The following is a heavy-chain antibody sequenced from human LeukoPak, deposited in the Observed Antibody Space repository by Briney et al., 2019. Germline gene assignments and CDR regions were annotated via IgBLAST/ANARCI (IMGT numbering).Heavy chain of an antibody. J-gene: IGHJ4*02. V-gene: IGHV3-66*01. CDR2: IYSGGST. D-gene: IGHD5-24*01. CDR1: GFTVSSNY. CDR3: VKRWWVATIYPHEYYFDY. Sequence: GGSLRLSCAASGFTVSSNYMSWVRQAPGKGLEWVSVIYSGGSTYYADSVKGRFTISRDNSKNTLYLQMNSLRAEDTAVYYCVKRWWVATIYPHEYYFDYWGQGALVTVSS.